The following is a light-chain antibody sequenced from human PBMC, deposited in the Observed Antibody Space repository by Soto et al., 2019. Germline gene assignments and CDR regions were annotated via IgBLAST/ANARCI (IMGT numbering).Light chain of an antibody. CDR3: LLAYSGGRV. Sequence: QAVVTQEPSLTVSPGGTVTLTCGSSDGPVTSNHYPYWYQQRPGQVPRTLIYDTTNRQSRAPARFSGSLVGVKAALTLSGAQPEDEADYYCLLAYSGGRVFGGGTKLTVL. J-gene: IGLJ2*01. CDR2: DTT. CDR1: DGPVTSNHY. V-gene: IGLV7-46*01.